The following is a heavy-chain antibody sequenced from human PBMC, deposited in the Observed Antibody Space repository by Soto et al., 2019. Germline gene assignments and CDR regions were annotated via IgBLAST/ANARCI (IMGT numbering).Heavy chain of an antibody. Sequence: QVQLQQWGAGLLKPSETLSLTCAVYGGSFSGYYWSWIRQPPGKGLEWIGEINHSGSTNYNPSLKRRVTISVDTSKNQFSLKLSSVTAADTAVYYCASFIAVAGTQRGEWFDPWGQGTLVTVSS. D-gene: IGHD6-19*01. J-gene: IGHJ5*02. CDR3: ASFIAVAGTQRGEWFDP. CDR2: INHSGST. CDR1: GGSFSGYY. V-gene: IGHV4-34*01.